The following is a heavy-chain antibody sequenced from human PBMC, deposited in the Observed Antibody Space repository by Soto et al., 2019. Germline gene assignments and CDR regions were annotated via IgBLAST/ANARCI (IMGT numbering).Heavy chain of an antibody. V-gene: IGHV1-8*01. CDR2: MNPNSGNT. Sequence: ASVKVSSKASGYTFTNYDINWVRQATGQGFEWMGWMNPNSGNTGYAQKFQGRVTITRDMSTSTAYMELSSLRSEDTAVYYCAADRRFLAWLLDMHAFDIWGQGTMVTVSS. CDR1: GYTFTNYD. CDR3: AADRRFLAWLLDMHAFDI. D-gene: IGHD3-3*01. J-gene: IGHJ3*02.